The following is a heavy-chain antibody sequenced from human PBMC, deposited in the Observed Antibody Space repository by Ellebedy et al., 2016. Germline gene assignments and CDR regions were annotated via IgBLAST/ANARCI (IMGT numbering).Heavy chain of an antibody. CDR3: ARDGRGALDY. D-gene: IGHD1-26*01. CDR1: GFTFSSYA. V-gene: IGHV3-30-3*01. J-gene: IGHJ4*02. Sequence: GGSLRLXXAASGFTFSSYAMHWVRQAPGKGLEWVAVISYDGSNKYYADSVKGRFTISRDNAKNSLYLQMNSLRAEDTAVYYCARDGRGALDYWGQGTLVTVSS. CDR2: ISYDGSNK.